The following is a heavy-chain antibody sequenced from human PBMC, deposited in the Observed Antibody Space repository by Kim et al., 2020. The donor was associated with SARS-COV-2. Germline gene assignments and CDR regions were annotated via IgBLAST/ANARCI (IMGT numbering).Heavy chain of an antibody. CDR1: GDSVSSNSAA. Sequence: SQTLSLTCAISGDSVSSNSAAWNWIRQSPSRGLEWLGRTYYRSKWYNDYAVSVKSRITINPDTSKNQFSLQLNSVTPEDTAVYYCARDDRLPAAISYYYYMDVWGKGTTVTVSS. CDR2: TYYRSKWYN. D-gene: IGHD2-2*01. V-gene: IGHV6-1*01. J-gene: IGHJ6*03. CDR3: ARDDRLPAAISYYYYMDV.